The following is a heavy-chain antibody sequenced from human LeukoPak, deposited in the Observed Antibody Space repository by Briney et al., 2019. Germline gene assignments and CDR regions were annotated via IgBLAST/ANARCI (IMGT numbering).Heavy chain of an antibody. CDR1: GFTFSSSW. Sequence: GRSLRLSCAVSGFTFSSSWMHWVRQAPGKGLVWVSHIKTDGSTTAYADSVKGRFTISRDNAKNTLYLQVNSLRAEDTGVYYCARGNQQLPRSTPDYWGQGTLVTVSS. V-gene: IGHV3-74*01. D-gene: IGHD2-2*01. CDR2: IKTDGSTT. CDR3: ARGNQQLPRSTPDY. J-gene: IGHJ4*02.